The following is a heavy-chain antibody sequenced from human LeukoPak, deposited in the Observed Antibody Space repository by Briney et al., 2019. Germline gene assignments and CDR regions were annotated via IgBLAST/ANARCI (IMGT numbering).Heavy chain of an antibody. D-gene: IGHD4-23*01. V-gene: IGHV3-74*01. CDR2: INEGGTRI. CDR1: GFTFHEFT. CDR3: VRDASWPSVITPGDDFDY. J-gene: IGHJ4*02. Sequence: QSGGSLRLSCTTSGFTFHEFTMHWVRQAPGKGLEWVSRINEGGTRISYADSVKGRFSISRDNAKNTVYLQMDSLRVDDTAFYYCVRDASWPSVITPGDDFDYWGQGTLVTVSS.